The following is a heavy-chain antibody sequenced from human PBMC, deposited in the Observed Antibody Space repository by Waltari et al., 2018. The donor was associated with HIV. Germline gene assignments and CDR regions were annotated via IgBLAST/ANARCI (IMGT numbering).Heavy chain of an antibody. CDR3: ARDLVVLRYFDWLSTYFDY. D-gene: IGHD3-9*01. J-gene: IGHJ4*02. V-gene: IGHV3-74*01. CDR2: IKSDGTIT. Sequence: EVQLVESGGGLVQPGGSLRLHCPASGFTFSSYWMHWVRQAPGKGLVWVSRIKSDGTITTYADSVKGRFTISRDNAKNTLFLQMNSLRAEDTAIYYCARDLVVLRYFDWLSTYFDYWGQGTLVTVSS. CDR1: GFTFSSYW.